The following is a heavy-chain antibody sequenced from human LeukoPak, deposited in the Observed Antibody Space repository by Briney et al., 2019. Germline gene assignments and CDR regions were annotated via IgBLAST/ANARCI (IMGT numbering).Heavy chain of an antibody. CDR2: ISYDGSNK. V-gene: IGHV3-30-3*01. D-gene: IGHD3-9*01. CDR1: GFTFCSYA. CDR3: AKVAISRFDY. Sequence: GGSLRLSCAASGFTFCSYAMHWVREAPGKGMEWVAVISYDGSNKYYADSVKGRFTISRDNSKNTLYLQMNSLRAEDTAVYYCAKVAISRFDYWGQGTLVTVSS. J-gene: IGHJ4*02.